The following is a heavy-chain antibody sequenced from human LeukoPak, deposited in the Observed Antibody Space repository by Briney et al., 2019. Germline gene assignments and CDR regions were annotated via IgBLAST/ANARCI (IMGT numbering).Heavy chain of an antibody. J-gene: IGHJ1*01. D-gene: IGHD3-10*01. Sequence: ASETLSLTCTVYGGSFSGHYWTWIRQSPGKGLEWIGEINRGGSTSYNPSLKSRVTISIDTSKKQFSLKLSSVTAADSGVYFCARGYDPGSYYQFWGQGTLVTVSS. CDR1: GGSFSGHY. CDR3: ARGYDPGSYYQF. CDR2: INRGGST. V-gene: IGHV4-34*01.